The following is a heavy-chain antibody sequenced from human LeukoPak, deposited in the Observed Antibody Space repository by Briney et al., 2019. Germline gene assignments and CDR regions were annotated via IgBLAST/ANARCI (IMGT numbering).Heavy chain of an antibody. CDR3: ARGGSGWYVATFDY. V-gene: IGHV3-7*01. CDR2: IKQDGSEK. D-gene: IGHD6-19*01. J-gene: IGHJ4*02. Sequence: GGSLRLSCAASGFTFSNYWMSWVRQAPGKGLEWVANIKQDGSEKYYVDSVKGRFTISRDNAKNALYLQMNSLRAEDTAVYYCARGGSGWYVATFDYWGQGTLVTVSS. CDR1: GFTFSNYW.